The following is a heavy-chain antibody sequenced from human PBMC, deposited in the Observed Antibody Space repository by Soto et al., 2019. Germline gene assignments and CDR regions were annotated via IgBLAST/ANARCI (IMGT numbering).Heavy chain of an antibody. CDR2: IYYSGST. Sequence: PSETLSLTCRVSGGFLSGYYWSWVRQPPGKGLEWIGYIYYSGSTYYNPSLKSRVTISVDTSKNQFSLKLSSVTAADTAMYYCARAYDSSGHLAHWGQGTLVTVSS. CDR3: ARAYDSSGHLAH. CDR1: GGFLSGYY. D-gene: IGHD3-22*01. V-gene: IGHV4-30-4*08. J-gene: IGHJ4*02.